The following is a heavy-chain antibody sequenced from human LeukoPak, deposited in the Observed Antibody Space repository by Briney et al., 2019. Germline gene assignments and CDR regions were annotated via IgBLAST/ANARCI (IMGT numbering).Heavy chain of an antibody. Sequence: ASVKVSCKASGYTFTNYVMHWVRQAPGQSLEWMGWIHTGNANTIYSQRFQGRVTITSDTSANTAYMQLSGLRSEDTAVYYCARGPDPRIVVVITGHNWFDPWGQGTLVTVSS. CDR2: IHTGNANT. D-gene: IGHD3-22*01. J-gene: IGHJ5*02. CDR1: GYTFTNYV. CDR3: ARGPDPRIVVVITGHNWFDP. V-gene: IGHV1-3*04.